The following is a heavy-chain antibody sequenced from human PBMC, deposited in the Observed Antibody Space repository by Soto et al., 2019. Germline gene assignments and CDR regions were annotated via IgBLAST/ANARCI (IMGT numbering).Heavy chain of an antibody. V-gene: IGHV1-18*04. CDR1: GYTLTSYG. CDR3: ARDRLRFLEWPLDY. Sequence: ASVKVSCKASGYTLTSYGISWVRQAPGQGLEWMGWISAYNGNTNYAQKLQGRVTMTTDTSTSTAYMELRSLRSDDTAVYYCARDRLRFLEWPLDYWGQVNLVTVSS. J-gene: IGHJ4*02. CDR2: ISAYNGNT. D-gene: IGHD3-3*01.